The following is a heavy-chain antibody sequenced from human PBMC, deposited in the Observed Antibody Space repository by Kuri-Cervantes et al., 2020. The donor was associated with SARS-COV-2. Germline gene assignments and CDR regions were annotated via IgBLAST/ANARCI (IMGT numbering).Heavy chain of an antibody. CDR2: LSYSGST. D-gene: IGHD3-10*01. CDR1: GGSISTYY. Sequence: SETLSLTCTVSGGSISTYYWSWFRQHPGKGLEWIGYLSYSGSTNYNPSLKSRVTMSVDTSKNQFSLKLNSVTAADTAVSYCATDRGAFWGMGDYWGQGTLVTVSS. V-gene: IGHV4-59*01. CDR3: ATDRGAFWGMGDY. J-gene: IGHJ4*02.